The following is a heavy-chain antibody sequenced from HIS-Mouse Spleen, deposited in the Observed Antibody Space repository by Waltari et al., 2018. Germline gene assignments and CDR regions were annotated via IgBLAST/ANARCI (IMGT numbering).Heavy chain of an antibody. CDR2: INPNSGGT. CDR3: ARDYYGSGSYYYYYGMDV. J-gene: IGHJ6*02. V-gene: IGHV1-2*02. CDR1: GYTFTGYY. D-gene: IGHD3-10*01. Sequence: QVQLVQSGAEVKKPGASVKVSCKASGYTFTGYYMHWVRQAPGQGLEWMGWINPNSGGTNYAQRFQGRVTMTRDTSISTAYMELSRLGSDDTAVYYCARDYYGSGSYYYYYGMDVWGQGTTVTVSS.